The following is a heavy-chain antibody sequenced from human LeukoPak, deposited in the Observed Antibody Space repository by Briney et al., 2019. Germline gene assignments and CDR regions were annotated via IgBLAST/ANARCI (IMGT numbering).Heavy chain of an antibody. CDR2: ISSNGGST. D-gene: IGHD2-2*01. Sequence: GGSLRLSCAASGFTFSSYAMHSVRQAPGKGLEYVSAISSNGGSTYYANSVKGRFTISRDNSKNTLYLQMGSLRAEDMAVYYCASDLKDLAVPAAIHYWGQGTLVTVSS. CDR1: GFTFSSYA. CDR3: ASDLKDLAVPAAIHY. V-gene: IGHV3-64*01. J-gene: IGHJ4*02.